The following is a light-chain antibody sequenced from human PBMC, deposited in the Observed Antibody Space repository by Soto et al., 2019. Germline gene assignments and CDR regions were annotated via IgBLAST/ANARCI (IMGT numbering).Light chain of an antibody. Sequence: DIQMTQSPSSVSASIGDRVTITCRASQGISSWVAWYQQKPGKAPKLLIYAASSLQSRVPSRFSGSGSGTDFPPTIRSLQPQDFATSYCQQANRFPINFGQGTRLEIK. V-gene: IGKV1D-12*01. CDR1: QGISSW. CDR3: QQANRFPIN. CDR2: AAS. J-gene: IGKJ5*01.